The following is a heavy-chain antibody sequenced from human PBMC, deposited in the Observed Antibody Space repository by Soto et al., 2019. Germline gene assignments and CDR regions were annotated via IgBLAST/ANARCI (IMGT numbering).Heavy chain of an antibody. Sequence: GGSLRLSCAASGFTFSTYGMHWVRQAPGKGLEWVTFIWYDGSHTYYVDSVKGRFTVSRDNSKNTLYLQMNSLTAEDTAVYYCAKGDIVGATTYNWFDPWGHGTLVTVSS. J-gene: IGHJ5*02. CDR1: GFTFSTYG. CDR3: AKGDIVGATTYNWFDP. CDR2: IWYDGSHT. D-gene: IGHD1-26*01. V-gene: IGHV3-30*02.